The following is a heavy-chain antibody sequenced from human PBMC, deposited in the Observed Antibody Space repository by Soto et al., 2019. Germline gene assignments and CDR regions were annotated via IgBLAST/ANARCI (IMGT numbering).Heavy chain of an antibody. J-gene: IGHJ4*02. Sequence: QLQLQESGSGLVKPSQTLSLTCAVSGGSISSGGYSWSWIRQPPGKGLEWIGYIYHSGSTYYNPYLKSRVTISVDRSKTQFSLKLSSVTAADTAVYYCARVVATSTLYYFDYWGQGTLVTVSS. D-gene: IGHD5-12*01. CDR2: IYHSGST. CDR1: GGSISSGGYS. CDR3: ARVVATSTLYYFDY. V-gene: IGHV4-30-2*01.